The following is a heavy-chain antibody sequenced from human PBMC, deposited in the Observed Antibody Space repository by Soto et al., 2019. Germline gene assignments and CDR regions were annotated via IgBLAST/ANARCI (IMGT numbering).Heavy chain of an antibody. J-gene: IGHJ6*02. D-gene: IGHD6-13*01. CDR2: INHSGST. V-gene: IGHV4-34*01. Sequence: SETLSLTCAVYGGSFSGYYWSWIRQPPGKGLEWIGEINHSGSTNYNPSLKSRVTISVDTSKNQFSLKLSSVTAADTAVYYCARGHLPSSSLCMDVWGQGTTVTVSS. CDR1: GGSFSGYY. CDR3: ARGHLPSSSLCMDV.